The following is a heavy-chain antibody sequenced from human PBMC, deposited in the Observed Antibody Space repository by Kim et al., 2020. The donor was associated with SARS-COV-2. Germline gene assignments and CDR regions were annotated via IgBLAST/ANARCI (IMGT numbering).Heavy chain of an antibody. CDR2: VSYEGRNT. J-gene: IGHJ4*02. V-gene: IGHV3-30*18. Sequence: GGSLRLSCVASGFNFSNYGMHWVRQAPGKGLEWVGIVSYEGRNTYYAASVKGRFTISRDNSKNTLYLQMNSLTTEDTALYYCVKEAAFTTVVVDYYFDYWGQGTPVTVSS. CDR1: GFNFSNYG. D-gene: IGHD2-15*01. CDR3: VKEAAFTTVVVDYYFDY.